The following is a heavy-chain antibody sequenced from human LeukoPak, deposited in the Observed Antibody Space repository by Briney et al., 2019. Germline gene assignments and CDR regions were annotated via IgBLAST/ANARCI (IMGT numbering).Heavy chain of an antibody. J-gene: IGHJ4*02. Sequence: GGSLRLSCVASGFIFSNYEMHWVRQAPGKGLEWVALVSYDGRKTYYADSVKGRFTISRDNSKNTVYLQMNSLRTEDTAVYYCAGDYDYWGQGSLVTVSS. CDR1: GFIFSNYE. V-gene: IGHV3-30*04. CDR2: VSYDGRKT. CDR3: AGDYDY.